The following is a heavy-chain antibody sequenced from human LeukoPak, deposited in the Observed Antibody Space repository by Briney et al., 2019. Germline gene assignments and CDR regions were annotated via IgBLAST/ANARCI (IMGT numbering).Heavy chain of an antibody. V-gene: IGHV4-34*01. CDR2: INHSGST. CDR3: ARGGHDYGDYGEFDY. CDR1: GGSFSGYY. Sequence: PSETLSLTCAVYGGSFSGYYWSWIRQPPGKGLEWIGEINHSGSTNYNPPLKSRVTISVDTSKNQFSLKLSSVTAADTAVYYCARGGHDYGDYGEFDYWGQGTLVTVSS. J-gene: IGHJ4*02. D-gene: IGHD4-17*01.